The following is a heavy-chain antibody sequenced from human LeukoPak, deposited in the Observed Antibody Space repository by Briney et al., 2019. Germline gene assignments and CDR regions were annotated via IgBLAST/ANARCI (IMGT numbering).Heavy chain of an antibody. CDR3: ARDRCSSTSCYNTPNWFDP. Sequence: PGGSLRLSCAASGFRFDAYTMHWVRQPPGKGLEWVSLIVWDSSRTNYADSVKGRFTISRDNAKNSVYLQMNSLRSEDTAFYHCARDRCSSTSCYNTPNWFDPWGQGTLVTVSS. V-gene: IGHV3-43*01. J-gene: IGHJ5*02. D-gene: IGHD2-2*02. CDR2: IVWDSSRT. CDR1: GFRFDAYT.